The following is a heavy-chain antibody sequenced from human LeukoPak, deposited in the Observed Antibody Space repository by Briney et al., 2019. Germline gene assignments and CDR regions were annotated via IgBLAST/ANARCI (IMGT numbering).Heavy chain of an antibody. D-gene: IGHD6-19*01. J-gene: IGHJ4*02. V-gene: IGHV3-7*03. CDR3: AREKYSSGWSIDY. CDR1: GFSFSSYW. CDR2: IKRDGVDK. Sequence: GGSLRLSCAASGFSFSSYWMSWVRQAPGKGLEWVANIKRDGVDKYYVDSVKGRFTISRDNSKNTLYLQMNSLRAEDTAVYYCAREKYSSGWSIDYWGQGTLVTVSS.